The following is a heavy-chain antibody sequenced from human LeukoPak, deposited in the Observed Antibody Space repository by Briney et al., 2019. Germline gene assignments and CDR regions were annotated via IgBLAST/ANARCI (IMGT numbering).Heavy chain of an antibody. J-gene: IGHJ4*02. CDR2: ISGSGGST. V-gene: IGHV3-23*01. CDR1: GFTFSSYA. D-gene: IGHD5-18*01. CDR3: AKDQRAGTAMTCYFDY. Sequence: QSGGSLRLSCAASGFTFSSYAMNWVRQAPGKGLEWVSGISGSGGSTYYADSVKGRFTISRDNSKNTLYLQMNSLRAEDTAVYYCAKDQRAGTAMTCYFDYWGQGTLVTVSS.